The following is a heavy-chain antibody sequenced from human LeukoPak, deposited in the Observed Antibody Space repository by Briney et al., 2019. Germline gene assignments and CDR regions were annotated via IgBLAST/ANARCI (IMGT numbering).Heavy chain of an antibody. CDR1: GFDFSSYA. CDR2: ISYDGTLH. CDR3: ARGGSYHALRVPFGS. Sequence: PGRSLRLSCSASGFDFSSYALHWVRQAPGKGLEWVAVISYDGTLHLLPDSVKGRFTVSRDNCKNTLYLEMNGLQSEDTAVYYCARGGSYHALRVPFGSWGQGTAVIVSS. J-gene: IGHJ4*02. D-gene: IGHD2-8*01. V-gene: IGHV3-30*04.